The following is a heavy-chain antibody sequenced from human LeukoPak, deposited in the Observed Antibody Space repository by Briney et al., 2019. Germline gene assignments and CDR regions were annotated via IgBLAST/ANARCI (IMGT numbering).Heavy chain of an antibody. D-gene: IGHD6-6*01. Sequence: PGTSLRLSCAASGFTFSSYGMHWVRQAPGKGLEWVAVIWFDGSNKYYADSVKGRFTISRDDSKNTLYLQINSLRAEDTAVYYCANQGRPRNNYFDPWGQGTLVTVSS. J-gene: IGHJ5*02. CDR3: ANQGRPRNNYFDP. CDR2: IWFDGSNK. CDR1: GFTFSSYG. V-gene: IGHV3-33*06.